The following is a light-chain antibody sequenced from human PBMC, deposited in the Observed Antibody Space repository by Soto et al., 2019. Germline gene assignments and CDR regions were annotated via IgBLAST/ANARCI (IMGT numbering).Light chain of an antibody. J-gene: IGKJ3*01. CDR3: QQYGGSPPVFT. CDR1: QRVRSNY. CDR2: GTS. Sequence: EIVLTQSPGTLSLSPGERATLSCRASQRVRSNYLAWYQQKPGQTPRLVMYGTSIRATGIPDRFSGSGSGTEYTLTISRVEPEDFAVYFCQQYGGSPPVFTFGPGTKVEIK. V-gene: IGKV3-20*01.